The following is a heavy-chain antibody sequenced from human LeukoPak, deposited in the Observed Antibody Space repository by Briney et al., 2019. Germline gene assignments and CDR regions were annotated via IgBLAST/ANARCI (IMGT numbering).Heavy chain of an antibody. Sequence: SETLSLTCAVYGGSFSGYYWSWIRQPPGKGLEWIGEINHSGSTNYNPSLKSRVTISVDTSKNQFSLKLSSVTAADTAVYYCAGRGYYEPGDYWGQGTLVTVSS. CDR2: INHSGST. V-gene: IGHV4-34*01. CDR3: AGRGYYEPGDY. J-gene: IGHJ4*02. CDR1: GGSFSGYY. D-gene: IGHD3-16*01.